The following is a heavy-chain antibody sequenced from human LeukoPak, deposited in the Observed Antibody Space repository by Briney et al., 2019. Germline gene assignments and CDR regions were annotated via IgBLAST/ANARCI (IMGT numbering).Heavy chain of an antibody. Sequence: PGRSLRLSCGASGFTFSSYGMHWVRQAPGKGVEWVAVIWYDGSNKYYADSVKGRFTISRDNSKNTVYLQMNSLRAEDTAVYYCARIGRGCSGSYYPPYYYYGMDVWGQGTTVTVSS. CDR1: GFTFSSYG. CDR3: ARIGRGCSGSYYPPYYYYGMDV. V-gene: IGHV3-33*01. CDR2: IWYDGSNK. D-gene: IGHD3-10*02. J-gene: IGHJ6*02.